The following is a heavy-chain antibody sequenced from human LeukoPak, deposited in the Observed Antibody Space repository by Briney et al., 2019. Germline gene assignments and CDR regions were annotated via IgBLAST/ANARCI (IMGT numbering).Heavy chain of an antibody. Sequence: SETLSLTCTVSGGSISSYYWGWLRQPPGKGLEWIGSIYYSGSTYYNPSLKSRVTISVDTSKNQFSLKLSSVTAADTAVYYCARIYLQLVDYWGQGTLVTVSS. CDR3: ARIYLQLVDY. V-gene: IGHV4-39*01. CDR1: GGSISSYY. D-gene: IGHD6-13*01. J-gene: IGHJ4*02. CDR2: IYYSGST.